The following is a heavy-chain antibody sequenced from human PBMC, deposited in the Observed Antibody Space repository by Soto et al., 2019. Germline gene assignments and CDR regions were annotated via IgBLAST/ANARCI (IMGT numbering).Heavy chain of an antibody. CDR1: GFTFSYYS. CDR2: ISYDGSKK. D-gene: IGHD3-9*01. CDR3: ARKYYDILTGYYDY. Sequence: PGGSLRLSCATSGFTFSYYSMHWVRQAPGKGLEWVAVISYDGSKKYYADSVKGRFTISRDSSKNTLYLQVTSLRAEDTAVYYCARKYYDILTGYYDYWGQGTLVTVSS. V-gene: IGHV3-30-3*01. J-gene: IGHJ4*02.